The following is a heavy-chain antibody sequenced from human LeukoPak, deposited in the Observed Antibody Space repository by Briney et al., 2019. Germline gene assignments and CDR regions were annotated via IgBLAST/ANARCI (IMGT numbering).Heavy chain of an antibody. CDR2: ISSSSSYI. Sequence: GGSLRLSCEASGFTFSSYSMNWVRQAPGKGLEWVSSISSSSSYIYYADSVKGRFTISRDNAKNSLYLQMNSLRAEDTAVYYCARDGQWELSRVDYWGQGTLVTVSS. CDR3: ARDGQWELSRVDY. D-gene: IGHD1-26*01. V-gene: IGHV3-21*01. J-gene: IGHJ4*02. CDR1: GFTFSSYS.